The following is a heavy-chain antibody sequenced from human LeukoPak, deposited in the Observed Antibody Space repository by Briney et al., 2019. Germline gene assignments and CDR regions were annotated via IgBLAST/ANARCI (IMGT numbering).Heavy chain of an antibody. J-gene: IGHJ5*02. V-gene: IGHV1-69*04. D-gene: IGHD6-13*01. Sequence: SSVKVSCKAYGGTFSSYAISWVRRAPGQGLEWMGRIIPIHGIANYAQKFQGRVTITADKSTSTAYMELSSLRSEDTAVYYCARTNRDRNSSSWYWNHNWFDPWVQGTLVTVSS. CDR2: IIPIHGIA. CDR1: GGTFSSYA. CDR3: ARTNRDRNSSSWYWNHNWFDP.